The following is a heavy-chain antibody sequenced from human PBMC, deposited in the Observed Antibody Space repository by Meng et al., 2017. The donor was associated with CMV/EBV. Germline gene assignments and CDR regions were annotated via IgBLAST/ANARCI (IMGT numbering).Heavy chain of an antibody. V-gene: IGHV3-66*01. D-gene: IGHD2-2*01. Sequence: ESLKISCAASGFTVSSNYMSWVRQAPGKGLECVSVIYSGGSTYYADSVKGRFTISRDNAQNSVYLQMNSLRAEDSAVYYCARDPLCGALDYWGQGTLVTVSS. CDR1: GFTVSSNY. CDR2: IYSGGST. CDR3: ARDPLCGALDY. J-gene: IGHJ4*02.